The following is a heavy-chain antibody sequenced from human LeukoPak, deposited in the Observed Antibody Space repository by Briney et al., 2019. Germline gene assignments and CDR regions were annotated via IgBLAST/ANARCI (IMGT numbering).Heavy chain of an antibody. CDR1: GYTFTGYY. CDR2: INPNSGGT. V-gene: IGHV1-2*02. J-gene: IGHJ6*01. Sequence: GASVKVSCKASGYTFTGYYMHWVRQAPGQGLEWMGWINPNSGGTNYAQKFQGRVTMTRDTSISTAYMELSSLRSEDTAVYYCARDLSYQGWGGWYGGPYYYGMDVWGQGTTVTVSS. D-gene: IGHD6-19*01. CDR3: ARDLSYQGWGGWYGGPYYYGMDV.